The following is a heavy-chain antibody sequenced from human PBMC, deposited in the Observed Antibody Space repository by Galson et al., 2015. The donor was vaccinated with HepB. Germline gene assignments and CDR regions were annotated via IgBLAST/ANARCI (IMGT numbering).Heavy chain of an antibody. J-gene: IGHJ4*02. CDR1: GFTFSSYA. CDR3: ARGQWPLYY. D-gene: IGHD6-19*01. CDR2: ISYDGSNK. V-gene: IGHV3-30*04. Sequence: SLRLSCAASGFTFSSYAMHWVRQAPGKGLEWVAVISYDGSNKYYADSVKGRFTISRDNSKNTLYLQMNSLRAEDTAVYYCARGQWPLYYWGQGTLVTVSS.